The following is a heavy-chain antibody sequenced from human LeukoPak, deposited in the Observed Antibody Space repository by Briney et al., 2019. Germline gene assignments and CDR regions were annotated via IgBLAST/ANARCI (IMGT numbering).Heavy chain of an antibody. D-gene: IGHD6-13*01. CDR1: GFTFSSYA. V-gene: IGHV3-23*01. Sequence: GGSLRLSCAASGFTFSSYAMTWVRQAPGKGLEWVSAIGSGSGGSTYYADSVKGRFTISRDNSKNTLYLQMNSLRAEDTAVYYCAKESAAGPDYWGQGTLVTVSS. CDR3: AKESAAGPDY. J-gene: IGHJ4*02. CDR2: IGSGSGGST.